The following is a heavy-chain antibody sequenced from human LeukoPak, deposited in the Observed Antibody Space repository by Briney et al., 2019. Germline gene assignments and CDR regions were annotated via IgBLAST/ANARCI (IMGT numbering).Heavy chain of an antibody. CDR3: ARSPYPGGATPVGYFDY. D-gene: IGHD1-26*01. CDR1: GGSISSGSYY. CDR2: IYTSGST. J-gene: IGHJ4*02. Sequence: SETLSLTCTVSGGSISSGSYYWSWIRQPAGKGLEWIGRIYTSGSTNYNPSLKSRVTISVDTSKNQFSLKLSSVTAADTAVYYCARSPYPGGATPVGYFDYWGQGTLVTVSS. V-gene: IGHV4-61*02.